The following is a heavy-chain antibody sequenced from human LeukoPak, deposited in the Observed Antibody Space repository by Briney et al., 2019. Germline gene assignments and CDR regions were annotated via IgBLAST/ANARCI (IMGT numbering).Heavy chain of an antibody. Sequence: AASVKVSCKASGYTFTSYSITWVRQAPGQGLEWMGWISAHNNNTNYAQKLQGRVTMTTDTSTSTAYMELWSLRSDDTAVYYCARAPGRRSYHYYYMDVWAKGPRSPSP. CDR1: GYTFTSYS. CDR2: ISAHNNNT. D-gene: IGHD2-15*01. V-gene: IGHV1-18*01. J-gene: IGHJ6*03. CDR3: ARAPGRRSYHYYYMDV.